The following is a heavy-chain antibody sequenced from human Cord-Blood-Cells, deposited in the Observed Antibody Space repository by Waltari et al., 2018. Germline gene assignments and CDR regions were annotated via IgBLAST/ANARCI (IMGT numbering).Heavy chain of an antibody. D-gene: IGHD1-26*01. V-gene: IGHV2-5*01. J-gene: IGHJ3*02. CDR2: IYWNDDQ. Sequence: QIPLKESGPTLVKPTQTLTLTCTFSGFSLSTSGVGVGWIRQPPGKALECLARIYWNDDQRYSPSLKRRLTIPKDTSKNQVVLTITNMDPVNTATYYCARTIVGATKGAFDIWGQGTMVTVSS. CDR3: ARTIVGATKGAFDI. CDR1: GFSLSTSGVG.